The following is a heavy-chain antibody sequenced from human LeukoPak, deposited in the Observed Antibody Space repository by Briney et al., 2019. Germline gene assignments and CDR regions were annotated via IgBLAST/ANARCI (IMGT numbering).Heavy chain of an antibody. D-gene: IGHD1/OR15-1a*01. J-gene: IGHJ4*02. CDR1: GDSVSSNSAA. CDR2: TYYRSKWYN. Sequence: SQTLSLTCAISGDSVSSNSAARSWIRQSPSRGLEWLGRTYYRSKWYNDYAVSVKSRITINPDTSKNQFSLQLSSLTPEDTAVYYCASKNNLMEFAYWGQGTLVTVSS. V-gene: IGHV6-1*01. CDR3: ASKNNLMEFAY.